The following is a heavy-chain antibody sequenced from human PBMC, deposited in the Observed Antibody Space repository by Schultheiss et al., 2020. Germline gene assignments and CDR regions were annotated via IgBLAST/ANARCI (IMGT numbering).Heavy chain of an antibody. Sequence: SQTLSLTCAVSGYSISSSNWWGWIRQPPGKGLEWIGYIYYSGSTYYNPSLKSRVTMSVDTSKNQFSLKLSSVTAVDTAVYYCARNFITIFGVVPGGYYYYYYMDVWGQGTTVTVSS. D-gene: IGHD3-3*01. CDR3: ARNFITIFGVVPGGYYYYYYMDV. J-gene: IGHJ6*03. CDR2: IYYSGST. V-gene: IGHV4-28*01. CDR1: GYSISSSNW.